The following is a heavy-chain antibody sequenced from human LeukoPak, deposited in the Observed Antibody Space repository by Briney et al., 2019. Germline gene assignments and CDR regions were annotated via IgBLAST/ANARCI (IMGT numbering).Heavy chain of an antibody. CDR3: ARQNYYDSSGYYYFDY. J-gene: IGHJ4*02. D-gene: IGHD3-22*01. CDR1: GFTFDDYG. CDR2: INWNGGST. Sequence: PGGSLRLSCAASGFTFDDYGMSWVRPAPGKGLEWVSGINWNGGSTGYADSVKGRFTISRDNAKNSLYLQMNSLRAEDTALYYCARQNYYDSSGYYYFDYWGQGTLVTVSS. V-gene: IGHV3-20*04.